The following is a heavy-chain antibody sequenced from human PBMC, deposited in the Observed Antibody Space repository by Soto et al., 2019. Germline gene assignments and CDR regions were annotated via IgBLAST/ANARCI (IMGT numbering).Heavy chain of an antibody. D-gene: IGHD5-12*01. J-gene: IGHJ4*02. Sequence: EVQLVESGGGLVQPGGSRRLSCAASGFTFSGYWMSWVRQAPGMGLEWVANIKEDGSEKNYVDSVKGRFTISRDNAMNSLFLQMNSLRAEDTAVYFCARSGSENGFWGQGTLVTVSS. CDR1: GFTFSGYW. V-gene: IGHV3-7*03. CDR2: IKEDGSEK. CDR3: ARSGSENGF.